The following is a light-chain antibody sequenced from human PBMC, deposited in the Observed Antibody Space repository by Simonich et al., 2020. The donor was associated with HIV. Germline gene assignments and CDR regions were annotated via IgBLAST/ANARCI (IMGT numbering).Light chain of an antibody. J-gene: IGKJ1*01. Sequence: DIVMTQSPLSLPVTPGEPASISCRSSQSLLHSNGYNYFDWYLQKPGQSPQLLIYLDSNRASGVPDRFSGSGSGTDFTLKISRVEAEDVGVYYCMQALQTPPTFGQGTKVEIK. CDR3: MQALQTPPT. CDR1: QSLLHSNGYNY. V-gene: IGKV2-28*01. CDR2: LDS.